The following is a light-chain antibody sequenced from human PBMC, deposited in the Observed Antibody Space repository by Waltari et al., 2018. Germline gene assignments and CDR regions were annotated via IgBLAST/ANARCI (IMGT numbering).Light chain of an antibody. V-gene: IGLV2-23*01. CDR2: AGS. Sequence: QSALTQPTSVSGSPGQSITISCTGTSSDVGNYNLFSCYQQHPGKAPKLMISAGSKRPSGVSNRFSGSKSGNTASLTISGLQAEDEADYYCCSYAGSSTYVLGTGTKVTVL. J-gene: IGLJ1*01. CDR1: SSDVGNYNL. CDR3: CSYAGSSTYV.